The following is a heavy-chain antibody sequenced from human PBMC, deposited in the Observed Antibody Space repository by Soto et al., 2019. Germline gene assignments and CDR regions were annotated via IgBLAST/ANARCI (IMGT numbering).Heavy chain of an antibody. CDR2: ISGSDGST. Sequence: PGGSLRLSCAASGFTFSSYVMTWVRQAPGKGLEWVSGISGSDGSTDYADSVKGRFTISRDNSKNTLYLQMNSLRAEDTAMYYCEKAYMSTGWYYFDCWGQGTLVTVSA. V-gene: IGHV3-23*01. D-gene: IGHD6-19*01. J-gene: IGHJ4*02. CDR1: GFTFSSYV. CDR3: EKAYMSTGWYYFDC.